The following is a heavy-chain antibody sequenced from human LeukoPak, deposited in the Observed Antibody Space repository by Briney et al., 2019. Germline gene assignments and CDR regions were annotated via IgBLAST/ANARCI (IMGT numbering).Heavy chain of an antibody. V-gene: IGHV3-33*01. CDR1: GFTFSSYG. Sequence: GGSLRLSCAASGFTFSSYGMHWVRQAPGKGLKWLAVIWYDGSNKYYADSVKGRFTISRDNSKNTLYLQMNSLRAEDTAVYYCARGRRDYYGSGSYLSHFDYWGQGTLVTVSS. CDR3: ARGRRDYYGSGSYLSHFDY. J-gene: IGHJ4*02. D-gene: IGHD3-10*01. CDR2: IWYDGSNK.